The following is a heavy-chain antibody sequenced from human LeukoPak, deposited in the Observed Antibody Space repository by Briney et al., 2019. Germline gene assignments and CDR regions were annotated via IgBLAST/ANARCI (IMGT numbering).Heavy chain of an antibody. V-gene: IGHV4-61*02. J-gene: IGHJ5*02. CDR2: ISSSGST. D-gene: IGHD3-10*01. CDR3: ARAVDYYGSGSYYKSWFDP. CDR1: GDSISSGDYY. Sequence: SETLSLTCTVSGDSISSGDYYWSWIRQPAGKGLEWIGRISSSGSTNYNPSLKSRVTISVDTSKNQFSLKLGSVTAADTAVYYCARAVDYYGSGSYYKSWFDPWGQGTLVTVSS.